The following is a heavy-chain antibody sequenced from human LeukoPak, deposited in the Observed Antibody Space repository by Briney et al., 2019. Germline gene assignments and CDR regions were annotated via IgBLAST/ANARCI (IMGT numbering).Heavy chain of an antibody. CDR3: ARDSYYYDSSGYYPLWGYFDY. Sequence: GGSLRLSCAASGFIFSSYAMHWVRQAPGKGLECVAVISYDGSNKYYADSVKGRFTISRDNSKNTLYLQMNSLRAEDTAVYYCARDSYYYDSSGYYPLWGYFDYWGQGTLVTVSS. CDR1: GFIFSSYA. D-gene: IGHD3-22*01. CDR2: ISYDGSNK. V-gene: IGHV3-30*01. J-gene: IGHJ4*02.